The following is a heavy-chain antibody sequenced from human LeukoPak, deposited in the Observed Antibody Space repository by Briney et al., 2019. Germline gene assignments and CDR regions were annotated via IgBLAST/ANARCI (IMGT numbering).Heavy chain of an antibody. D-gene: IGHD3-16*01. CDR1: GFTFSRYD. J-gene: IGHJ5*01. CDR3: VRGGEIGFES. V-gene: IGHV3-13*04. Sequence: GGSLRLSCAASGFTFSRYDMHWVRQATGKGLEWISSIGTGGNTYYIGSVKGRFTISRENAKSSLYLQMNSLRAGDTAVYYCVRGGEIGFESWGQGTLVTVSS. CDR2: IGTGGNT.